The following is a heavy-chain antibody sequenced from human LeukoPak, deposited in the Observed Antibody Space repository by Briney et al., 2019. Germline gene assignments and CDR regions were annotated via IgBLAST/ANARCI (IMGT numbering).Heavy chain of an antibody. Sequence: ASVKVSCKASGYTFTSYGISWVREAPGQGREWMAWIRVYNGDTNYAQKLQGRVTMTTDTSTSTAYMELRSLRSDVTAVYYCARDNLHYDILTGYYKEPGYYYYYVMGVWGQGTTVTVSS. CDR1: GYTFTSYG. D-gene: IGHD3-9*01. CDR2: IRVYNGDT. CDR3: ARDNLHYDILTGYYKEPGYYYYYVMGV. J-gene: IGHJ6*02. V-gene: IGHV1-18*01.